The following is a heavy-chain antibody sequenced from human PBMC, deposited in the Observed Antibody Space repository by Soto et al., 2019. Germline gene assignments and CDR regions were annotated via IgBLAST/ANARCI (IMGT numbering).Heavy chain of an antibody. CDR2: IYYSGST. CDR1: GGYISSYY. Sequence: SETLSLTCTVSGGYISSYYWSWIRQPPGKGLEWIGYIYYSGSTNYNPSLKSRVTISVDTSKNQFSLKLSSVTAADTAVYYCARQTGARYWYFDLWGRGTLVTVSS. V-gene: IGHV4-59*08. J-gene: IGHJ2*01. CDR3: ARQTGARYWYFDL. D-gene: IGHD7-27*01.